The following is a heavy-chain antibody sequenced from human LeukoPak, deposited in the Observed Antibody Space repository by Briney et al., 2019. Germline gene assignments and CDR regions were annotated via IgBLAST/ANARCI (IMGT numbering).Heavy chain of an antibody. J-gene: IGHJ4*02. V-gene: IGHV3-30*03. CDR1: GFTFSSYG. CDR2: ISYDGSNK. D-gene: IGHD6-13*01. CDR3: ARIAAALGY. Sequence: GRSLRLSCAASGFTFSSYGMHLVRQAPGKGLERVAVISYDGSNKYYADSVKGRFTISRDNSKNTLYLQMSSLRAEDTGVYYCARIAAALGYWGQGTLVTVSS.